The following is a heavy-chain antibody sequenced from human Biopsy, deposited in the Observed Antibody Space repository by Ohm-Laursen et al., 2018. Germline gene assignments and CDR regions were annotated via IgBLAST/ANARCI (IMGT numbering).Heavy chain of an antibody. CDR2: LYTTGST. D-gene: IGHD4/OR15-4a*01. CDR1: GGSIKSYY. CDR3: ARSIDYGNSYFQY. V-gene: IGHV4-4*07. Sequence: PSQTLSLTCTVSGGSIKSYYWNWIRQPAGGGLEYIGRLYTTGSTNYNPSLRSRVTMSADTSKNQFSLNLRSVTAADTAVYFCARSIDYGNSYFQYWGQGILVTVSS. J-gene: IGHJ1*01.